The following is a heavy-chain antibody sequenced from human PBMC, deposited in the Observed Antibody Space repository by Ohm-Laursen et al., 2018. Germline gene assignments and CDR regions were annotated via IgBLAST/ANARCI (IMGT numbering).Heavy chain of an antibody. J-gene: IGHJ4*02. CDR1: GFTFSTCA. CDR3: VKGPGGYRYGDY. D-gene: IGHD5-18*01. Sequence: SLRLSCAASGFTFSTCAMNWVRQAPGKGLEWVSAISRSGDSTYYADSVKGRFTISRDNSKNTLYLQMNSLRAEDTAVYSCVKGPGGYRYGDYWGQGTPVTVSS. CDR2: ISRSGDST. V-gene: IGHV3-23*01.